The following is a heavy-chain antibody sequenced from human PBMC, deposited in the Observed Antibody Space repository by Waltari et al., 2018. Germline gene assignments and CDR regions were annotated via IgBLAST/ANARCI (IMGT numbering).Heavy chain of an antibody. CDR1: GGSFSGYY. D-gene: IGHD3-22*01. V-gene: IGHV4-34*01. CDR2: IKPSGST. CDR3: ARRGFWLLPYCDY. Sequence: QVQLQQWGAGLLKPSETLSLTCAVYGGSFSGYYWSWIRQPPGKGPEWIGEIKPSGSTNYNPSLNSGVTISVDTSKTQFSLKLSTVTAADTAVYYCARRGFWLLPYCDYWGQGALVTVSS. J-gene: IGHJ4*02.